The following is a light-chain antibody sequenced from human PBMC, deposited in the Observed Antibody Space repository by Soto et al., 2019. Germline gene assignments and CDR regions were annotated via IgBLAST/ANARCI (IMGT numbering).Light chain of an antibody. J-gene: IGLJ3*02. V-gene: IGLV2-8*01. CDR1: SSDLGGYNY. CDR3: SSYAGSNTLV. CDR2: EVS. Sequence: QSALTQPPSASGSPGQSVTISCTGTSSDLGGYNYVSWYQQHPGKAPKLMNYEVSKRPSGVPDRFSGSKSGNTASLTVSGLRAEDEADYYRSSYAGSNTLVFGGGTKLTVL.